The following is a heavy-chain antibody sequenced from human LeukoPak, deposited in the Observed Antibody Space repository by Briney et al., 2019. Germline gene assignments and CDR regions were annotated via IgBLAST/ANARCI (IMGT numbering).Heavy chain of an antibody. D-gene: IGHD1-26*01. CDR1: GYSISSGYY. CDR2: IYHSGST. V-gene: IGHV4-38-2*01. J-gene: IGHJ4*02. CDR3: ARLSPVGAT. Sequence: SETLSLTCAVSGYSISSGYYWGWIRQPPGKGLEWIGSIYHSGSTYYNQSLKRRVTISVDTSKNQFSLKLSSVTAADTAVYYCARLSPVGATWGQGTLVTVSS.